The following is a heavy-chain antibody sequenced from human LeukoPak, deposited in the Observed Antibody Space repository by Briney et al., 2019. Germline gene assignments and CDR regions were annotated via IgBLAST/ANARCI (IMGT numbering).Heavy chain of an antibody. D-gene: IGHD4-17*01. CDR2: ISYDGSNK. V-gene: IGHV3-30*18. CDR3: AKGMTTCHYYYYGMDV. J-gene: IGHJ6*02. Sequence: PGRSLRLSCAASGFTFSSYGMHWVRQAPGKGLEWVAVISYDGSNKYYADSVKGRFTISRDNSKNTLYLQMNSLRAEDTAVYYCAKGMTTCHYYYYGMDVWGQGTTVTVSS. CDR1: GFTFSSYG.